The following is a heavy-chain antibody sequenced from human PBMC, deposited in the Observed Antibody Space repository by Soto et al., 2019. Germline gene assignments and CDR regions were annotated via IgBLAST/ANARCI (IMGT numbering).Heavy chain of an antibody. J-gene: IGHJ4*02. CDR2: IYYSGST. CDR1: GGSLSSSSYY. V-gene: IGHV4-39*01. CDR3: MLGSGWKDFDY. Sequence: QLQLQESGPGLVKPSETLSLTCTVSGGSLSSSSYYWGWIRQPPGKGLEWIGNIYYSGSTYYNPSLKSRVTISVDTSKNQFSLKLSSVTAADTAVYYCMLGSGWKDFDYWGQGTLVTVSS. D-gene: IGHD3-22*01.